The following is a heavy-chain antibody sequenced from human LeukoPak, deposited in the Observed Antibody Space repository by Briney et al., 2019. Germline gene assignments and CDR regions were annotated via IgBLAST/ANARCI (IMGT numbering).Heavy chain of an antibody. D-gene: IGHD3-16*01. V-gene: IGHV3-7*01. CDR3: ASWAGAHYYYYMDV. J-gene: IGHJ6*03. CDR2: IKQDGSEK. CDR1: GFTFSSYW. Sequence: RGSLRLSCAASGFTFSSYWMSWVRQAPGKGLEWVANIKQDGSEKYYVDSVKGRFTISRDNAKNSLYLQMNSLRAEDTAVYYCASWAGAHYYYYMDVWGKGTTVTVSS.